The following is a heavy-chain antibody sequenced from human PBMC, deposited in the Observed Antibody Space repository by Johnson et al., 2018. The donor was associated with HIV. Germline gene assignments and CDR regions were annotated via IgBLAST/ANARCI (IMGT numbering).Heavy chain of an antibody. CDR2: INWNGGST. V-gene: IGHV3-66*02. CDR3: AKGLVYADPDDAFDI. Sequence: VQLVESGGGLVQPGGSLRLSCAASGFTVSSNYMSWVRQAPGKGLEWVSGINWNGGSTGYADFVKGRFTISRDNSKNTLYLQMNSLRAEDTAVYYCAKGLVYADPDDAFDIWGQGTMVTVSS. D-gene: IGHD2-8*01. CDR1: GFTVSSNY. J-gene: IGHJ3*02.